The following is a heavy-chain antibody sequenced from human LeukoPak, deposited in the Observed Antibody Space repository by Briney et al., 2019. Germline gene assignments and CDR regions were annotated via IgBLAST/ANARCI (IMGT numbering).Heavy chain of an antibody. V-gene: IGHV1-2*02. D-gene: IGHD3-3*01. CDR2: INPNSGGT. CDR1: GYTFTGYY. CDR3: ARVAGITIFGVDRYYMDV. J-gene: IGHJ6*03. Sequence: ASVKVSCTASGYTFTGYYMHWVRQAPGQGLEWMGWINPNSGGTNYAQKFQGRVTMTRDTSISTAYMDLSRLRSEDTSLYYCARVAGITIFGVDRYYMDVWGKGTTVTVSS.